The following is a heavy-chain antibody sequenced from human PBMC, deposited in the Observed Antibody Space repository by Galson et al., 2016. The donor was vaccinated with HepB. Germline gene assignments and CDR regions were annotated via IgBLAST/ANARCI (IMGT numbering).Heavy chain of an antibody. CDR3: ARDGGGSYTLRWDNWFDP. J-gene: IGHJ5*02. CDR2: VYYSGNF. Sequence: ETLSLTCTVSGDSISNRIYYWGWIRQPPGKGLEWIGSVYYSGNFYYNPPLKSRATISVDTSKNQFSLKLNSVTAADTAVYYCARDGGGSYTLRWDNWFDPWGQGTLVTVSS. D-gene: IGHD1-26*01. V-gene: IGHV4-39*07. CDR1: GDSISNRIYY.